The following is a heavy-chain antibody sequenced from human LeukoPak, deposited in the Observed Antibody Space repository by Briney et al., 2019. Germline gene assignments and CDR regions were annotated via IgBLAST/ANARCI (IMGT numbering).Heavy chain of an antibody. Sequence: GESLKISCEASGYRFTSSWIGWVRQMPGKGLEWMGIIYPGDSDTRYSPSFQGQVTISADKSISTAYLQWSSLKASDTAMYYCARLVDYYFDYWGQGTLVTVSS. CDR2: IYPGDSDT. CDR3: ARLVDYYFDY. CDR1: GYRFTSSW. J-gene: IGHJ4*02. V-gene: IGHV5-51*01.